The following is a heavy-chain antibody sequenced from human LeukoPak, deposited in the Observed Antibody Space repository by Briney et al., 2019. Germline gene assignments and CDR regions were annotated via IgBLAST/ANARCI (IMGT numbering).Heavy chain of an antibody. CDR1: GFTFGDYA. V-gene: IGHV3-49*04. Sequence: GGSLRLSCTASGFTFGDYAMSWVRQAPGKGLEGVGFIRSKAYGGTTEYAASVKGRFTISRDDSKSIAYLQMNSLKTEDTAVYYCTRAIDYEYYFDYWGQGTLVTVSS. CDR3: TRAIDYEYYFDY. J-gene: IGHJ4*02. CDR2: IRSKAYGGTT. D-gene: IGHD4-17*01.